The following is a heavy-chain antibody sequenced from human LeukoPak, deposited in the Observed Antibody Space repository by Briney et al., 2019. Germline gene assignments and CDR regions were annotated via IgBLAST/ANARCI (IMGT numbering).Heavy chain of an antibody. Sequence: ASVKVSCKASGYTFTSYDINWARQATGQGLEWMGWMNPNSGNTGYAQKFQGRVTITRNTSISTAYMELSSLRSEDTAVYYCARAAWAAGTEEFDPWGQGTLVTVSS. J-gene: IGHJ5*02. CDR2: MNPNSGNT. V-gene: IGHV1-8*03. CDR3: ARAAWAAGTEEFDP. D-gene: IGHD6-13*01. CDR1: GYTFTSYD.